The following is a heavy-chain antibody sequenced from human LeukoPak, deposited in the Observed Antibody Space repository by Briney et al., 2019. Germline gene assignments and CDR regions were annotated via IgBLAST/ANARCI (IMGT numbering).Heavy chain of an antibody. J-gene: IGHJ4*02. Sequence: ASVKVSCQASGYTFTGYYMHWVRQAPGQGLEWMGWINPNSGGTNYAQKFQGRVTMTRDTSISTAYMELSRLRSDDTAVYYCARDIYGSGSYYNYNWGQGTLVTVSS. CDR3: ARDIYGSGSYYNYN. CDR2: INPNSGGT. V-gene: IGHV1-2*02. D-gene: IGHD3-10*01. CDR1: GYTFTGYY.